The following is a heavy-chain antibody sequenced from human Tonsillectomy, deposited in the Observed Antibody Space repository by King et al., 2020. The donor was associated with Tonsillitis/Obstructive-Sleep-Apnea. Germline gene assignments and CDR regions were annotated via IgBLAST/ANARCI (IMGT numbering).Heavy chain of an antibody. J-gene: IGHJ6*02. Sequence: VQLQQWGPGLLKPSETLSLTCAVYGGSFNYYYWNWIRQSPGKGLEWIGEINHSGSTNYNPSLKSRVTISVDTSKNHFSLKLSSVTAADTAVYYCARGPDYDILTGSDYYYYYAMDVWGQGTTVTVSS. D-gene: IGHD3-9*01. V-gene: IGHV4-34*01. CDR2: INHSGST. CDR1: GGSFNYYY. CDR3: ARGPDYDILTGSDYYYYYAMDV.